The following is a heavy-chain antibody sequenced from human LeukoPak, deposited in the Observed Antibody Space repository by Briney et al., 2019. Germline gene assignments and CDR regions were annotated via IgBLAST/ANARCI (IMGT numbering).Heavy chain of an antibody. V-gene: IGHV4-31*03. J-gene: IGHJ5*02. CDR1: GGSISSGGYY. CDR3: ARYVRFLGWLLPEDWFDP. Sequence: SQTLSLTCTASGGSISSGGYYWSWIRQHPGKGLEWIGYIYYSGSTYYNPSLKSRVTISVDTSKNQFSLKLSSVTAADTAVYYCARYVRFLGWLLPEDWFDPWGQGTLVTVSS. D-gene: IGHD3-3*01. CDR2: IYYSGST.